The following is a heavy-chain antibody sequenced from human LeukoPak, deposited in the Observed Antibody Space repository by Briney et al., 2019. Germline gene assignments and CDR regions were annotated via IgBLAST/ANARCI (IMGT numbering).Heavy chain of an antibody. D-gene: IGHD3-16*01. CDR1: GGTFSSYA. CDR3: ARGSTFYAFDI. J-gene: IGHJ3*02. CDR2: IIPILGIA. V-gene: IGHV1-69*04. Sequence: ASVTVSCKASGGTFSSYAISWVRQAPGQGLEWMGRIIPILGIANYAQKFQGRVTITADKSTSTAYMELSSLRSEDTAVYYCARGSTFYAFDIWGQGTMVTVSS.